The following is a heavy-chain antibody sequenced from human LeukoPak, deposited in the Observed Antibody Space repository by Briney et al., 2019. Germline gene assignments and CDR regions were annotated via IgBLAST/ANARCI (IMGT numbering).Heavy chain of an antibody. CDR1: GFTFSSYG. D-gene: IGHD3-22*01. CDR3: AREGPEYDSSGYYYALDY. V-gene: IGHV3-30*03. Sequence: GGSLRLSCAASGFTFSSYGMHWVRQAPGKGLEWVAVISYDGSNKYYADSVKGRFTISRDNSKNTLYLQMNSLRAEDTAVYYCAREGPEYDSSGYYYALDYWGQGTLVTVSS. CDR2: ISYDGSNK. J-gene: IGHJ4*02.